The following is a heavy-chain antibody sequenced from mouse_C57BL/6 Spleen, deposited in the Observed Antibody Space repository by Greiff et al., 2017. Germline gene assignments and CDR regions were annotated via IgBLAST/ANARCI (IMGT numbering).Heavy chain of an antibody. CDR1: GFTFSSYA. Sequence: EVQRVESGEGLVKPGGSLKLSCAASGFTFSSYAMSWVRQTPEKRLEWVAYISSGGDYIYYADTVKGRFTISRDNARNTLYLQMSSLKSEDTAMYYCTRGYDYDEKDYFDYWGQGTTLTVSS. J-gene: IGHJ2*01. CDR2: ISSGGDYI. V-gene: IGHV5-9-1*02. D-gene: IGHD2-4*01. CDR3: TRGYDYDEKDYFDY.